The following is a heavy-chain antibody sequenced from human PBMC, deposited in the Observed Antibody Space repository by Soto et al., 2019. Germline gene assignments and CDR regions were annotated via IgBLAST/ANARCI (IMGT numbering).Heavy chain of an antibody. CDR3: ARETHFIDY. Sequence: VQLVESGGDLVQPGGSLRLSCAASGFTFSSYEMNWVRQAPGKGLEWVSYISSTGTSMDYADSVKGRFTISGDNAQNSLHLQLNSLRDEDTAVYYCARETHFIDYWGQGTLVSVSA. CDR1: GFTFSSYE. CDR2: ISSTGTSM. V-gene: IGHV3-48*03. J-gene: IGHJ4*02.